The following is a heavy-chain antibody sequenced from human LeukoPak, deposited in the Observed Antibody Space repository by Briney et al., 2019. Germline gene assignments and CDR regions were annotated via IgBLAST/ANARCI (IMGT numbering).Heavy chain of an antibody. J-gene: IGHJ4*02. V-gene: IGHV3-30*04. CDR2: ISYDGGKK. CDR3: ASSGYGPIDY. Sequence: GGSLRLSCAASGFTFSSYAMHWVRQAPGKGLEWVAVISYDGGKKYYADSVQGRFTISRDNSRNTVSLQMNSLRAEDTAVYYCASSGYGPIDYWGQGTLVTVSS. CDR1: GFTFSSYA. D-gene: IGHD3-10*01.